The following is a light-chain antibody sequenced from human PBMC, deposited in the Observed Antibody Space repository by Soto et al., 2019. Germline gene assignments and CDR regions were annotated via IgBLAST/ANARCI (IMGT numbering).Light chain of an antibody. CDR3: QQHGSSPLT. J-gene: IGKJ4*01. Sequence: ENVLTQSPDTLSLSPGESAALSCRASQSVRRNSLAWYQQKRGQAPRVLIYDASTRATGIPDRFSGSGSGTDFTLTISRLEPEDFAVYYCQQHGSSPLTFGGGTKVDIK. V-gene: IGKV3-20*01. CDR2: DAS. CDR1: QSVRRNS.